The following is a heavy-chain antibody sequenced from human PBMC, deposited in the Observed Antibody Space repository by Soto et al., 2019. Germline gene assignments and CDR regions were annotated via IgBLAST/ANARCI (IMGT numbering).Heavy chain of an antibody. D-gene: IGHD5-12*01. Sequence: SETLSLTCTVSGGSISSDFWSWIRQPPGKGLEWIGYIFYTGTTKYNPSLKSRVTISVDTSKNQFSLNLSSVSAADTAVYYCARGSDFLYYYGMDVWGQGTTFTVSS. J-gene: IGHJ6*02. CDR2: IFYTGTT. CDR3: ARGSDFLYYYGMDV. V-gene: IGHV4-59*01. CDR1: GGSISSDF.